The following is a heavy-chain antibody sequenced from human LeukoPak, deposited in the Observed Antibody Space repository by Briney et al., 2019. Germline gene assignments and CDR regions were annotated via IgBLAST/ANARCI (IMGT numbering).Heavy chain of an antibody. Sequence: ASVKVSCKASGYTFTSYGISWVRQAPGQGLEWMGWISAYNGNTNYAQKLQGRVTMTTDTSTSTAYMELRSLRSDDTAVYYCARVYCTNGVCYTNESPRKNDYWGQGTLVTVSS. V-gene: IGHV1-18*01. D-gene: IGHD2-8*01. CDR3: ARVYCTNGVCYTNESPRKNDY. J-gene: IGHJ4*02. CDR2: ISAYNGNT. CDR1: GYTFTSYG.